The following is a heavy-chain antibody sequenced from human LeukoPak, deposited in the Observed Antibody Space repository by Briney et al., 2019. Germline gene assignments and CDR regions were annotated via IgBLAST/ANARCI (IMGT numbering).Heavy chain of an antibody. D-gene: IGHD5-24*01. V-gene: IGHV1-69*13. CDR3: ATRDGYTFSFDY. CDR1: GGTFSSYA. Sequence: SVKVSCKASGGTFSSYAISWVRQAPGQGLEWMGGIIPIFGTANYAQKFQGRVTITADESTSTAYMELSSLRSEDTAVYYCATRDGYTFSFDYWGQGTLATVSS. J-gene: IGHJ4*02. CDR2: IIPIFGTA.